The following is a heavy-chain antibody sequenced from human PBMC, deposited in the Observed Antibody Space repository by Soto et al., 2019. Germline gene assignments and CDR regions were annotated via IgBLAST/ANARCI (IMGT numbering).Heavy chain of an antibody. CDR3: AREGGSGPDY. J-gene: IGHJ4*02. D-gene: IGHD6-19*01. CDR2: MWYDGSNK. V-gene: IGHV3-33*01. CDR1: GFTFSSYG. Sequence: QVQLVESGGGVVQPGRSLRLSCAASGFTFSSYGIHWVRQAPGKGLEWVAFMWYDGSNKYYADSVKGRFTISRDNSKNTLYLQMNSLRAEDTAVYYCAREGGSGPDYWGQGTLVTVSS.